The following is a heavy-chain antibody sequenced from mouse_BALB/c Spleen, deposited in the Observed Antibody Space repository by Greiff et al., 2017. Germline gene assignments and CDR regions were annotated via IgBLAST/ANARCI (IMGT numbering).Heavy chain of an antibody. Sequence: DLVKPGASVKLSCKASGYTFTSYWINWIKQRPGQGLEWIGRIAPGSGSTYYNEMFKGKATLTVDTPSSTAYIQLSSLSSEDSAVYFCARSWGNYPYWYFDVWGAGTTVTVSS. CDR2: IAPGSGST. CDR1: GYTFTSYW. D-gene: IGHD2-1*01. V-gene: IGHV1S41*01. J-gene: IGHJ1*01. CDR3: ARSWGNYPYWYFDV.